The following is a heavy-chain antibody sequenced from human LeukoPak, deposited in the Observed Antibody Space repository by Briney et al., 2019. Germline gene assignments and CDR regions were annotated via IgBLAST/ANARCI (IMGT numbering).Heavy chain of an antibody. D-gene: IGHD2-2*01. CDR1: GFTFSSYA. V-gene: IGHV3-23*01. Sequence: PGGSLRLSCAASGFTFSSYAMSWVRQAPGKGLEWVSAISGSGGSTYYADSVKGRFTISRDNSKNTPYLQMNSLRAEDTAVYYCAKPRGSSREGYYYYMDVWGKGTTVTVSS. CDR2: ISGSGGST. CDR3: AKPRGSSREGYYYYMDV. J-gene: IGHJ6*03.